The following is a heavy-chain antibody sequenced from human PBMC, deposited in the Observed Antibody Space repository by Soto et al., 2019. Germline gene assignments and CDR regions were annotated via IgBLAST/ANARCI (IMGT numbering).Heavy chain of an antibody. Sequence: ASLKVSCKASGYTFTSYDINWVRQATGQGLEWMGWMNPNSGNTGYAQKFQGRVTMTRNTSISTAYMELSSLRSEDTAVYYCARGIPPLRFLEWLPNYYYYYMDVWGKGTTVTVSS. V-gene: IGHV1-8*01. J-gene: IGHJ6*03. D-gene: IGHD3-3*01. CDR1: GYTFTSYD. CDR3: ARGIPPLRFLEWLPNYYYYYMDV. CDR2: MNPNSGNT.